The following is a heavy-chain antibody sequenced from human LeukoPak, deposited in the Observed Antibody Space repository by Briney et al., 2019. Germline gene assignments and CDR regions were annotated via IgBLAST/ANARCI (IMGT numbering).Heavy chain of an antibody. CDR3: ARYYYDSSGYWIFDY. Sequence: SETLSLTCTVSGGSISSYYWSWIRQPPGKGLEWIGYIYYSGSTNYNPSLKSRVTISVDTSKNQFSLKLSSVTAADTAVYYCARYYYDSSGYWIFDYWGQGTLVTVSS. CDR1: GGSISSYY. CDR2: IYYSGST. D-gene: IGHD3-22*01. J-gene: IGHJ4*02. V-gene: IGHV4-59*01.